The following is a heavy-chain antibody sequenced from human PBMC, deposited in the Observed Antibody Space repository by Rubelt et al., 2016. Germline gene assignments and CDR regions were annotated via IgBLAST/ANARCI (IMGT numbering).Heavy chain of an antibody. CDR2: IWYDGSNK. J-gene: IGHJ4*02. V-gene: IGHV3-33*08. CDR3: ARARGYSSGFRDYYFDY. Sequence: QVQLVESGGGVVQPGRSLRLSCAASGFTFSSYGMHWVRQAPGKGLEWVAVIWYDGSNKYYADSVKGRFTISRDNSKNTLYLQMNSLGAEDTAVYYCARARGYSSGFRDYYFDYWGQGTLVTVSS. D-gene: IGHD5-18*01. CDR1: GFTFSSYG.